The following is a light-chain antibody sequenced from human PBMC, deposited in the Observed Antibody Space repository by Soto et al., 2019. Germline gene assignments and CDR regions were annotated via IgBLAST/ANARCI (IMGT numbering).Light chain of an antibody. Sequence: QSVLTQPPSVSGAPGQRVTISCTGSSSNIGAGYDVHWYQQLPGTAPKLLIYGNSNRPSVVPDRFSGSKSGTSASLAITGLQAEDEADYYCQSYDSSLSGHVIFGGGTQLTVL. J-gene: IGLJ2*01. V-gene: IGLV1-40*01. CDR2: GNS. CDR1: SSNIGAGYD. CDR3: QSYDSSLSGHVI.